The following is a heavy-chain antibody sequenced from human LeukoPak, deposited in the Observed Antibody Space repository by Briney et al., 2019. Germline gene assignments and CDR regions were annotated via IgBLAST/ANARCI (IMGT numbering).Heavy chain of an antibody. CDR1: GFTFSSYG. CDR3: TRRPLGALYYFGS. CDR2: ISPSGRST. Sequence: GGSLRLSCAASGFTFSSYGMSWVRQAPGKGPECVSAISPSGRSTYYADSVKGRFTISRDNSKNTLYLQMNSLRADDAAVYYCTRRPLGALYYFGSWGQGTLVSVSS. V-gene: IGHV3-23*01. D-gene: IGHD3-16*01. J-gene: IGHJ4*02.